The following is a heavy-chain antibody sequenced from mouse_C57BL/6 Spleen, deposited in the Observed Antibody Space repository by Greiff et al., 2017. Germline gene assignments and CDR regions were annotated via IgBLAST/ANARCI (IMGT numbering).Heavy chain of an antibody. Sequence: EVKLVESGGGLVQPGGSLKLSCAASGFTFSDYYMYWVRQTPEKRLEWVAYISNGGGSTYYPDTVKGRFTISRDNAKNTLYLQMSRLKSEDTAMYYCARHGSNYVFDYWGQGTTLTVSS. CDR2: ISNGGGST. CDR3: ARHGSNYVFDY. J-gene: IGHJ2*01. D-gene: IGHD2-5*01. CDR1: GFTFSDYY. V-gene: IGHV5-12*01.